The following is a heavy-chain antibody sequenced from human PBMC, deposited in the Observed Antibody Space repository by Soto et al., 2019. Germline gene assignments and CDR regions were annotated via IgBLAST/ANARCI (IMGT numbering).Heavy chain of an antibody. J-gene: IGHJ4*02. Sequence: QVQLQESGPGLVKPSVTLSLTCTVSGGSISSYYWSWIRQPPGKGLEWIGYIYYSGSTNYNPSLKSRVTISVDTSKNQFSLKLSSVTAADTAVYYCARRYGANFDYWGQGTLVTVSS. D-gene: IGHD4-17*01. CDR2: IYYSGST. V-gene: IGHV4-59*08. CDR1: GGSISSYY. CDR3: ARRYGANFDY.